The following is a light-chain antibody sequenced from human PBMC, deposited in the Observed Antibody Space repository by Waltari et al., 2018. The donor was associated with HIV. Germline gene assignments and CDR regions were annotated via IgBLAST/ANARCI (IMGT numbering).Light chain of an antibody. J-gene: IGLJ2*01. V-gene: IGLV1-47*01. CDR2: MRD. CDR1: SSNIGRNY. CDR3: AAWDDSLSATV. Sequence: QSVLTQPPSASGTPGQRVTISCSGSSSNIGRNYVYWYQQLPGTAPKLLIDMRDQRPSGVPDRFSESKAGTSASLAISGLRSEDEAEYYCAAWDDSLSATVFGGGTKLTVL.